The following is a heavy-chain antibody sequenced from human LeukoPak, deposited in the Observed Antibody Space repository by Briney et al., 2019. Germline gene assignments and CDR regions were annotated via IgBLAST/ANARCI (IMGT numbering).Heavy chain of an antibody. V-gene: IGHV4-59*01. CDR2: IRYSGRT. CDR1: DDSINRDF. CDR3: ARLPDISGWPFDY. D-gene: IGHD6-19*01. Sequence: SETLSLTCTASDDSINRDFWTWIRQPPGKGLEWIGYIRYSGRTGYNPSLKSRVTISIDRSENQFSLKLMSVTAADTAIYYCARLPDISGWPFDYWGQGMLVTVSS. J-gene: IGHJ4*02.